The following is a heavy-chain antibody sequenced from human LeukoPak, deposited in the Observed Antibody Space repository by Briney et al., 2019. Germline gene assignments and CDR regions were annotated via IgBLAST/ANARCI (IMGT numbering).Heavy chain of an antibody. CDR1: GGTFSSYA. CDR2: TSAYNGNT. V-gene: IGHV1-18*01. D-gene: IGHD2-15*01. CDR3: ARAGVVVAGLYNWFDP. Sequence: ASVKVSCKASGGTFSSYAISWVRQAPGQGLEWMGWTSAYNGNTNYAQKLQGRVTMTTDTSTSTAYMELRSLRSDDTAVYYCARAGVVVAGLYNWFDPWGQGTLVTVSS. J-gene: IGHJ5*02.